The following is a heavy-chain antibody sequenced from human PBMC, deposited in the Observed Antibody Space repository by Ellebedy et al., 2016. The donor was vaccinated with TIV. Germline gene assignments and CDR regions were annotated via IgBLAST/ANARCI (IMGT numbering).Heavy chain of an antibody. D-gene: IGHD5-12*01. J-gene: IGHJ4*02. Sequence: PGGSLRLSCAASGFTFSTYAMHWVRQAPGKGPEWVAVVSDDGSHKYYADSVKGRFTISRDNSKNTLYLQMNSLRGEDTAVDYCAGGHYSGYDAGVCWGQGTLVTVSS. CDR1: GFTFSTYA. CDR2: VSDDGSHK. V-gene: IGHV3-30*01. CDR3: AGGHYSGYDAGVC.